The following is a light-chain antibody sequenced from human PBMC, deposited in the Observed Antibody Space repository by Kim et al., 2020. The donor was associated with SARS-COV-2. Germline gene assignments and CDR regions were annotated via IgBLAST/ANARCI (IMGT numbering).Light chain of an antibody. V-gene: IGKV1-39*01. CDR2: AAS. Sequence: SAYRGDKVTVPSRSSQSITQSLDWYRQKPGKAPKLLIYAASSLQAGVPSRISGSGSGTDFALTISSVQPEDFATYYCQQSYSTPYTFGQGTKLEI. J-gene: IGKJ2*01. CDR1: QSITQS. CDR3: QQSYSTPYT.